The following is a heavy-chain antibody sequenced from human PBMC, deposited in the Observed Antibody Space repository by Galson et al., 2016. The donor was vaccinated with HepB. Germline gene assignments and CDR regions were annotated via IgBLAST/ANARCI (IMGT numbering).Heavy chain of an antibody. CDR1: GGTFGTSP. V-gene: IGHV1-69*06. D-gene: IGHD3-16*01. Sequence: SVKVSCKASGGTFGTSPISWVRQAPGRGPEWMGVIPISGATNYALNFLGRITITADKSTSAVYMELSSLTSEDTAIYYCAKDSNALLGAIWFDPWGQGTLVTVSS. CDR2: IPISGAT. J-gene: IGHJ5*02. CDR3: AKDSNALLGAIWFDP.